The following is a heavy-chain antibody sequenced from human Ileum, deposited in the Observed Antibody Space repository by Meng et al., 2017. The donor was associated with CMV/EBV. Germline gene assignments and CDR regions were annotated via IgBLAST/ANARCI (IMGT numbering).Heavy chain of an antibody. D-gene: IGHD7-27*01. CDR2: TRDKTASYST. Sequence: GGSLRLSCAGSGFTISDYFMDWVRQAPGKGLEWIGRTRDKTASYSTEYAASVKGRFTISRDDSKSSLYLQMNSLKTEDTAVYYCARDNWGSSDYWGQGTLVTVSS. V-gene: IGHV3-72*01. CDR1: GFTISDYF. J-gene: IGHJ4*02. CDR3: ARDNWGSSDY.